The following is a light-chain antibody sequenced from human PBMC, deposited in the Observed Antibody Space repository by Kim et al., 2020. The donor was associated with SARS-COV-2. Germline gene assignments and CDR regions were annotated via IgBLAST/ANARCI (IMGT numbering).Light chain of an antibody. CDR2: STN. V-gene: IGLV7-43*01. CDR1: TGAVTSGYS. Sequence: PGETVTLTCASSTGAVTSGYSPNWFQQKPGQAPRALIFSTNKKHSWTPSRFSASLLGGKAALTLSGAQPEDEADYYYLLYYGSTRVFGGGTQLTVL. J-gene: IGLJ3*02. CDR3: LLYYGSTRV.